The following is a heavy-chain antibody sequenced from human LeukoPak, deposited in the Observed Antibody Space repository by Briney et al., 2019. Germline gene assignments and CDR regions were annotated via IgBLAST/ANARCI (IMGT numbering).Heavy chain of an antibody. Sequence: GGSLRLSCAASGFTFSSYAMHWVRQAPGKGLEWVAVISYDGSNKYYADSVKGRFTISRDNSKNTLYLQMNSLRAEDTAVYYCANEDSSGYLNWFDPWGQGTLVTVSS. J-gene: IGHJ5*02. V-gene: IGHV3-30-3*02. CDR3: ANEDSSGYLNWFDP. CDR1: GFTFSSYA. CDR2: ISYDGSNK. D-gene: IGHD3-22*01.